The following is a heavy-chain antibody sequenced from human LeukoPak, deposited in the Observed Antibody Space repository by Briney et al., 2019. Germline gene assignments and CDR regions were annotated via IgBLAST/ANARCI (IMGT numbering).Heavy chain of an antibody. CDR2: IHYSGST. CDR3: ARLGLRIETHSIPDY. CDR1: VGSLSGFY. J-gene: IGHJ4*02. Sequence: SETLSLTCTVSVGSLSGFYWSWVRQPPGKELECIGYIHYSGSTNYVPSLKSRARISLDTSKNQFSLSLNSVTAADTAVYYCARLGLRIETHSIPDYWGLGTLVTVSS. D-gene: IGHD2-21*01. V-gene: IGHV4-59*08.